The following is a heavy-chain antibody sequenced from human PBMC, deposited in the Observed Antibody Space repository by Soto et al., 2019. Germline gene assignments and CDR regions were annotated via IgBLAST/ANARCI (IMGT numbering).Heavy chain of an antibody. J-gene: IGHJ4*02. CDR1: GGSISSYY. CDR2: IYYSGST. Sequence: PSETLSLTCTVSGGSISSYYWSWIRQPPGKGLEWIGYIYYSGSTNYNPSLKSRLTISVDTSKSQFSLRLTSVTAADTAVYYCARQVYGSGSYAYYFDQWGQGTLVTVSS. V-gene: IGHV4-59*08. D-gene: IGHD3-10*01. CDR3: ARQVYGSGSYAYYFDQ.